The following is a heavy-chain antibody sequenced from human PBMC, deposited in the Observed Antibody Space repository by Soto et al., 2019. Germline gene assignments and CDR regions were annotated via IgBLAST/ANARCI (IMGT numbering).Heavy chain of an antibody. CDR3: ARGRGWLPRYYFDY. V-gene: IGHV4-34*01. CDR1: GGSFSGYY. CDR2: INHSGST. Sequence: QVQLQQWGAGLLKPSETLSLTCAVYGGSFSGYYWSWIRQPPGKGLEWIGEINHSGSTNYNPSLKSRVTISVDTSKNQFSLKLSSVTAADTSVYYCARGRGWLPRYYFDYWGQGTLVTVSS. D-gene: IGHD5-12*01. J-gene: IGHJ4*02.